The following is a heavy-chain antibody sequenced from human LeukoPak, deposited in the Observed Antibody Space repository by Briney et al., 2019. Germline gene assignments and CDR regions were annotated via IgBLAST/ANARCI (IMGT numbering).Heavy chain of an antibody. V-gene: IGHV4-59*01. J-gene: IGHJ4*02. CDR1: GGSISSYY. D-gene: IGHD2-21*01. Sequence: PSETLSFTCTVSGGSISSYYWSWIRQPPGKGLEWIGYIYYSGSTNYNPSLKSRVTISVDTSKNQFSLKLNSVTAADTAVYYCARWHSHGRYFDYWGQGALVTVSS. CDR3: ARWHSHGRYFDY. CDR2: IYYSGST.